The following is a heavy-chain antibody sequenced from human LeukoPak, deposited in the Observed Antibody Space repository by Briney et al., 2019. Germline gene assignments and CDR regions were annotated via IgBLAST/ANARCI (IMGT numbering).Heavy chain of an antibody. Sequence: SETLSLTRAVYGGSFSGYYWSWIRQPPGKGLEWIGEINHSGCTNYNPSLKSRVTISVDTSKNQFSLRLSSVTAADTAVYYCARGPGLEPTDYWGQGTLVTVSS. CDR3: ARGPGLEPTDY. J-gene: IGHJ4*02. CDR2: INHSGCT. D-gene: IGHD1-1*01. CDR1: GGSFSGYY. V-gene: IGHV4-34*01.